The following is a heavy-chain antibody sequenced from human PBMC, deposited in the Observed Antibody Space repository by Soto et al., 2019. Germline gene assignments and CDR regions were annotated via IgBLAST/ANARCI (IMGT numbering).Heavy chain of an antibody. CDR3: ARERTWEPLLY. CDR1: GYTFSLYG. D-gene: IGHD1-26*01. V-gene: IGHV1-18*01. CDR2: ISARNGYT. J-gene: IGHJ4*01. Sequence: VELVQSAAAVGRPGASVKVSCQASGYTFSLYGITWVRQAPGHGLVWLGWISARNGYTHDGQKSEDRVTLTIDTSANTAYMERRRLRSDDTAFYFCARERTWEPLLYWGQGTLITVSP.